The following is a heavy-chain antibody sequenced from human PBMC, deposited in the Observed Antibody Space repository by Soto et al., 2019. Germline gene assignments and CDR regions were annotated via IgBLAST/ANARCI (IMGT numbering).Heavy chain of an antibody. J-gene: IGHJ4*02. CDR2: ISWNSGSI. Sequence: EVQPVESGGGLVQPGRSLRLSCAASGFTFDDYAMHWVRQAPGKGLEWVSGISWNSGSIGYADSVKGRFTISRDNAKNSLYLQMNSLRAEDTALYYCAKDALYGGNGIDYWGQGTLVTVSS. D-gene: IGHD4-17*01. CDR3: AKDALYGGNGIDY. CDR1: GFTFDDYA. V-gene: IGHV3-9*01.